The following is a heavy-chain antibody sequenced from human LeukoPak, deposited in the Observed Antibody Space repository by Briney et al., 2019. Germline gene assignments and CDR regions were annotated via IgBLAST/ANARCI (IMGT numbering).Heavy chain of an antibody. CDR1: GFTVSSNY. D-gene: IGHD1-26*01. V-gene: IGHV3-66*01. Sequence: GGSLRLSCAASGFTVSSNYMSWVRQAPGKGLEWVSVIYSGGSTYYADSVKGRFTISRDNSKNTLYLQMNSLRAEDTAVYYCARFLAGARAFDYWGQGTLVTVSS. J-gene: IGHJ4*02. CDR3: ARFLAGARAFDY. CDR2: IYSGGST.